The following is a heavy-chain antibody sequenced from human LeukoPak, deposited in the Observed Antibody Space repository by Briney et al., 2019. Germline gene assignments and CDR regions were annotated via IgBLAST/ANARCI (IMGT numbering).Heavy chain of an antibody. CDR1: GFTFSTCG. CDR2: IWYDGSNK. V-gene: IGHV3-33*06. CDR3: AKDGRYFDWLLPQTAYYFDY. J-gene: IGHJ4*02. Sequence: GGSLRLSCAASGFTFSTCGMHWVRQAPGKGLEWVAVIWYDGSNKYYADSVKGRFTISRDNSKNTLYLQMNSLRAEDTAVYYCAKDGRYFDWLLPQTAYYFDYWGQGTLVTVSS. D-gene: IGHD3-9*01.